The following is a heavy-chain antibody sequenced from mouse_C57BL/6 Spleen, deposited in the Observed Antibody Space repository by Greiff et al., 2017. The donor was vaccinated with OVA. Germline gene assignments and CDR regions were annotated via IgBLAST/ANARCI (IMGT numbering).Heavy chain of an antibody. CDR1: GYTFTSYW. CDR2: IYPGSGST. CDR3: ARGVYYYGSSYVY. D-gene: IGHD1-1*01. V-gene: IGHV1-55*01. Sequence: VQLQQSGAELVKPGASVKMSCKASGYTFTSYWITWVKQRPGQGLEWIGDIYPGSGSTNYNEKFKSKATLTVDTSSSTAYMQLSSLTSEDSAVYYGARGVYYYGSSYVYWGQGTTLTVSS. J-gene: IGHJ2*01.